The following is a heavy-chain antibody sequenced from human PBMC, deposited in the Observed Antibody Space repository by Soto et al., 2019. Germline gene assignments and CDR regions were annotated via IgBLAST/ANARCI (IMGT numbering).Heavy chain of an antibody. Sequence: QVPLVQSGAEVKKPGASVKVSCKASGYTFTGYYMHWVRQAPGQGLEWMGWINPNSGGTNYAQKFQGRVTMTRDTSISPAYMELSRLRSDDTAVYYCARAYYYDSSGYYRYYYGMDVWGQGTTVTVSS. CDR2: INPNSGGT. CDR3: ARAYYYDSSGYYRYYYGMDV. V-gene: IGHV1-2*02. D-gene: IGHD3-22*01. CDR1: GYTFTGYY. J-gene: IGHJ6*02.